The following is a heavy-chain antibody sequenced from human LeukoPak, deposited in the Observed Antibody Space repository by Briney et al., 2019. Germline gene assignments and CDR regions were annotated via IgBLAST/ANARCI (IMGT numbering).Heavy chain of an antibody. J-gene: IGHJ4*02. V-gene: IGHV3-66*01. CDR2: IYSGGST. Sequence: GGSLRLSCAASGFTVSSNYMSWVRQAPGKGLEWVSVIYSGGSTYYADSVKGRFTISRDNSKNTLYLQMNSLRAGDTAVYYCARDLGYYGSENWGQGTLVTVSS. CDR1: GFTVSSNY. CDR3: ARDLGYYGSEN. D-gene: IGHD3-10*01.